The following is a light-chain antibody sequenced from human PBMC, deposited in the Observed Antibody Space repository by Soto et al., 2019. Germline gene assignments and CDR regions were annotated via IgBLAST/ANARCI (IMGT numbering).Light chain of an antibody. Sequence: EIVLTQSPATLSVSPGERATLSCRASQSLGTNLAWYQQRPGLAPRLLIYDAATRATGIPARFSGSGSGTELTLTISSLQSEDFAAYYCQQYNNWPRTFGQGTKVEIK. CDR2: DAA. J-gene: IGKJ1*01. CDR1: QSLGTN. CDR3: QQYNNWPRT. V-gene: IGKV3D-15*01.